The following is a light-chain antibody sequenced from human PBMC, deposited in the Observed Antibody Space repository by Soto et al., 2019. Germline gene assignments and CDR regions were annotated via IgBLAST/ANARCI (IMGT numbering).Light chain of an antibody. V-gene: IGKV3-20*01. J-gene: IGKJ2*01. CDR2: GTS. Sequence: EVVLTQSPGTLSLSPGERVTLSCRASQSVASSYLAWYQQKPGRAPRLLFYGTSSRATGIPDRFSGSGSGTDFTLTISRLEPEDFAVYYCQQFGGSPLYTFGQGTKLEI. CDR3: QQFGGSPLYT. CDR1: QSVASSY.